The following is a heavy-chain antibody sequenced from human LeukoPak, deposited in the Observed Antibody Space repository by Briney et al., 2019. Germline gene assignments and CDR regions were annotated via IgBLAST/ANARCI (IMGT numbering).Heavy chain of an antibody. D-gene: IGHD6-13*01. V-gene: IGHV3-23*01. CDR2: ISGSGGST. Sequence: GGSLRLSCAASGFTFSSYAMSWVRQAPGKGLEWVSAISGSGGSTYYADPVKGRFTISRDNSKNTLYLQMNSLRAEDTAVYYCAKDAGYSSSWYATAFFASTHGHGSGFDYWGQGTLVTVSS. J-gene: IGHJ4*02. CDR1: GFTFSSYA. CDR3: AKDAGYSSSWYATAFFASTHGHGSGFDY.